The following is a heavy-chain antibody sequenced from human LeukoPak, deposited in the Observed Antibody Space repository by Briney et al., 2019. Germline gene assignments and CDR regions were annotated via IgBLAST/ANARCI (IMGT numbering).Heavy chain of an antibody. CDR3: ARDRTGSGWNYIGDDY. Sequence: VASVKVSCKVSGYTLTELSMHWVRQAPGQGFEWMGGIIPIFGTANYAQRFQGRVTITTDESTSTAYMELSSLRSEDTAVYYCARDRTGSGWNYIGDDYWGQGTLVTVSS. CDR2: IIPIFGTA. J-gene: IGHJ4*02. V-gene: IGHV1-69*05. CDR1: GYTLTELS. D-gene: IGHD1-7*01.